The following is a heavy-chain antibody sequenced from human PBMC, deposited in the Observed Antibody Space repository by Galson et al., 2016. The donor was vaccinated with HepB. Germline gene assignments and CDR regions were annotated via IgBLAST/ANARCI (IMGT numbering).Heavy chain of an antibody. Sequence: SVKVSCKASGYAFTKFYIHWVRQAPGQGLEWMGIINTTAGSTTYEQKFQGRVSMTRDTSTSTVYMELNSLTSEEPAVYFCARSYYSKYYDYWGQGTLVTVSS. CDR1: GYAFTKFY. D-gene: IGHD3-22*01. CDR3: ARSYYSKYYDY. J-gene: IGHJ4*02. CDR2: INTTAGST. V-gene: IGHV1-46*01.